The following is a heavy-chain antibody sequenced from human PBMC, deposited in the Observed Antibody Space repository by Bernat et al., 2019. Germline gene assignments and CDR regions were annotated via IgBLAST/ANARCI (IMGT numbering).Heavy chain of an antibody. CDR2: ISGSGGST. CDR1: GFTFSSYA. V-gene: IGHV3-23*01. J-gene: IGHJ3*02. CDR3: AKEARYCSGGSCYTTRGAFDI. D-gene: IGHD2-15*01. Sequence: EVQLLESGGGLVQPGGSLRLSCAASGFTFSSYAMSWVRQAPGKGLEWVSGISGSGGSTYYADSVKGRFHISRDNSKNTLYLQMNSLRAEDTAVYYCAKEARYCSGGSCYTTRGAFDIWGQGTMVTVSS.